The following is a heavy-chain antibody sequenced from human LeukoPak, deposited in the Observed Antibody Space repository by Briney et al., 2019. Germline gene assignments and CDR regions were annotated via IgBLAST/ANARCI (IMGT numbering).Heavy chain of an antibody. V-gene: IGHV1-2*02. CDR2: INPNSGGT. Sequence: ASVKVSCKASGYTFTGYYMHWVRQAPGQGLEWMGWINPNSGGTNCAQKFQGRVTMTRDTSISTAYMELSRLRSDDTGVYYCARVSRVGGSRAFDIWGQGTMVTVSS. CDR1: GYTFTGYY. CDR3: ARVSRVGGSRAFDI. D-gene: IGHD3-16*01. J-gene: IGHJ3*02.